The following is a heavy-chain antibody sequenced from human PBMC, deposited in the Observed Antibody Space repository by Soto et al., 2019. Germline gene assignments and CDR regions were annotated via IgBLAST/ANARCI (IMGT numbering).Heavy chain of an antibody. CDR3: ARSSGGPTVPTSDY. J-gene: IGHJ4*02. CDR1: GFTFSSYN. Sequence: PGGSLRLSCVASGFTFSSYNMNWFRQAPGKGLEWVSSITSSSNYKYYTDSVKGRLTISRDNAQESLYLQMNSLRAEDTAVYYCARSSGGPTVPTSDYWGQGTLVTVSS. V-gene: IGHV3-21*01. D-gene: IGHD4-17*01. CDR2: ITSSSNYK.